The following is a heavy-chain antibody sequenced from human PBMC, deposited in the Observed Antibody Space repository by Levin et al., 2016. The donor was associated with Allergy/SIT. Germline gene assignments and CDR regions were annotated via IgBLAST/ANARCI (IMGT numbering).Heavy chain of an antibody. CDR2: IKQDGSEK. V-gene: IGHV3-7*01. D-gene: IGHD3-10*01. CDR1: GFTFSSYW. J-gene: IGHJ6*02. Sequence: GGSLRLSCAASGFTFSSYWMSWVRQAPGKGLEWVANIKQDGSEKYYVDSVKGRFTISRDNAKNSLYLQMNSLRAEDTAVYYCARDDVWGVSPYYYYGMDVWGQGTTVTVSS. CDR3: ARDDVWGVSPYYYYGMDV.